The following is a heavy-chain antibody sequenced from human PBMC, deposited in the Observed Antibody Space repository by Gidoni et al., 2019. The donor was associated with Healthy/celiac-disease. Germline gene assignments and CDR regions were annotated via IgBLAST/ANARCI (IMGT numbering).Heavy chain of an antibody. Sequence: EVQLLESGGGLVKPGGSLRLSCAACGVTFSSYARSWVRQAPGKGLEWVSAISGSGGSTYYADSVKGRFTISRDNSKNTLYLQMNNLRAEDTAVYYCAKNLRSYGDTYDYWGQGTLVTVSS. CDR3: AKNLRSYGDTYDY. V-gene: IGHV3-23*01. CDR2: ISGSGGST. CDR1: GVTFSSYA. J-gene: IGHJ4*02. D-gene: IGHD4-17*01.